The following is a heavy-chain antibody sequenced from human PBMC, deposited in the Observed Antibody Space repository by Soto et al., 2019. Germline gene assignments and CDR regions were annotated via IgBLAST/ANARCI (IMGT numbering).Heavy chain of an antibody. CDR3: ALMYYDILTGYYRRRLHYMDV. CDR1: GFTFSSYW. D-gene: IGHD3-9*01. CDR2: IKQDGSEK. V-gene: IGHV3-7*01. Sequence: GGSLRLSCAASGFTFSSYWMSWVRQAPGKGLEWVANIKQDGSEKYYVDSVKGRFTISRDNAKNSLYLQMNSLRAEDTAVYYCALMYYDILTGYYRRRLHYMDVWGKGTTVTVSS. J-gene: IGHJ6*03.